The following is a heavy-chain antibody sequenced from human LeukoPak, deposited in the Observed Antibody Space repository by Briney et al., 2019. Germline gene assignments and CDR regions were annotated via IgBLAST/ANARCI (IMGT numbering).Heavy chain of an antibody. CDR3: ASGSSGWYDY. CDR1: GYIFTNYW. D-gene: IGHD6-19*01. J-gene: IGHJ4*02. V-gene: IGHV5-51*01. Sequence: GESLKISCKGSGYIFTNYWIGWVRQMPGKGLEWMGIIYTDDSDTRYSPSFQGQVTMSVDKSISTAYLQWNSLKASDSAMYYCASGSSGWYDYWGQGTLVTVSS. CDR2: IYTDDSDT.